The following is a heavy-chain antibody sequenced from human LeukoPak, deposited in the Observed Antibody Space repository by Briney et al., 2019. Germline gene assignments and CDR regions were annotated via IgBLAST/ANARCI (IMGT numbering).Heavy chain of an antibody. CDR2: IGAYNSKT. CDR1: GYTFTSNG. CDR3: LRASAPLVD. Sequence: ATVKLSCKASGYTFTSNGISWVRKPPGPGHERMGWIGAYNSKTTYAQKPHSRVTTTTDTTTTKAYTQQRSLRSAATAVYYYLRASAPLVDWGQGTLVTVSS. J-gene: IGHJ4*01. D-gene: IGHD2-8*02. V-gene: IGHV1-18*01.